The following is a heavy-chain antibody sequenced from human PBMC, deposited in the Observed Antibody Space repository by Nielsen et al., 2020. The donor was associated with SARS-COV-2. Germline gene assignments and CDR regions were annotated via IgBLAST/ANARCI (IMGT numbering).Heavy chain of an antibody. CDR3: AKDDVVRGDAYDI. J-gene: IGHJ3*02. D-gene: IGHD3-10*01. Sequence: GGSLRLSCAASGFTFNIYAMAWVRRAPGRGLEWVSGTSASGASTYYADSVKGRFSISRDNSRNTLYLQMNSLRVEDTAIYFCAKDDVVRGDAYDIWGQWTVVTVSS. CDR1: GFTFNIYA. V-gene: IGHV3-23*01. CDR2: TSASGAST.